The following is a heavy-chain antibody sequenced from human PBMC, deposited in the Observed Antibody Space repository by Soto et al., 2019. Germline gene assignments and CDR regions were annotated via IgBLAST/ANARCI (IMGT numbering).Heavy chain of an antibody. D-gene: IGHD1-1*01. J-gene: IGHJ6*02. CDR2: VDWNSGNL. CDR3: AKDRELQPGYGMDV. V-gene: IGHV3-9*01. CDR1: GFTFDYYA. Sequence: EVQLVESGGGLVQPGRSLRLSCAASGFTFDYYAMHWVRQAPGKGLEWVSGVDWNSGNLDYAESVKGRFTIARDNAMKSLYLQMNGLRPEDTALYYCAKDRELQPGYGMDVWGQGTTVTVSS.